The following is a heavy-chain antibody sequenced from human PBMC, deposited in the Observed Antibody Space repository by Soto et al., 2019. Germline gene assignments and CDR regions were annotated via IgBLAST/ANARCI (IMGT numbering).Heavy chain of an antibody. V-gene: IGHV1-69*02. J-gene: IGHJ5*01. CDR2: IIPILGIA. Sequence: SVKVSCKASGGTFSSYTISWVRQAPGQGLEWMGRIIPILGIANYAQKFQGRVTITADKSTSTAYMELSSLRSEDTAVYYCAKGETTLESWLDPWGQGTLVTVSS. D-gene: IGHD1-1*01. CDR3: AKGETTLESWLDP. CDR1: GGTFSSYT.